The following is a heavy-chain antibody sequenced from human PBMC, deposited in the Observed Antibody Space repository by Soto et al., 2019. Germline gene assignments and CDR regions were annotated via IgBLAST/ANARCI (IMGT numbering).Heavy chain of an antibody. D-gene: IGHD4-17*01. V-gene: IGHV3-23*01. J-gene: IGHJ4*02. CDR3: AKDLQRGGIGYGDYAIGD. CDR2: INGGGDTT. Sequence: EVQVMESGGGLVQPGGSLRLSCVGSGFTFSSYAMSWVRQAPGKGLEWVSNINGGGDTTYYADSVKGRCTISRDNSNHTLYLQMKSLRVEDKAIYYCAKDLQRGGIGYGDYAIGDWGQGTLVTVSS. CDR1: GFTFSSYA.